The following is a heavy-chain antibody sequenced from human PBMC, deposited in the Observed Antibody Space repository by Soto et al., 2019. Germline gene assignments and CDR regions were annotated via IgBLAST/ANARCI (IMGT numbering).Heavy chain of an antibody. CDR1: GYTFTSYG. V-gene: IGHV1-18*01. D-gene: IGHD1-26*01. CDR2: ISAYNGNT. CDR3: ARDVVGATNWFDT. J-gene: IGHJ5*02. Sequence: ASVKVSCKASGYTFTSYGISLVRQAPGQGLEWMVWISAYNGNTNYAQKLQGRVTMTTDTSTSTAYMELRSLRSDDTAVYYCARDVVGATNWFDTWGQGTLVTVSS.